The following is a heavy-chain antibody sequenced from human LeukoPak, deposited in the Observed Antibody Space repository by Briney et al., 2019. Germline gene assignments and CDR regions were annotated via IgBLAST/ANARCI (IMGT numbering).Heavy chain of an antibody. D-gene: IGHD1/OR15-1a*01. J-gene: IGHJ4*02. V-gene: IGHV3-11*01. CDR1: GFIFSNYC. Sequence: GGSLRLSCAAAGFIFSNYCMNWIRQAPGKGLEWVSYISSGADNTYYADSVKGRFTISRDDAKSSLHLQMDSLRAEDTAVYYCARDRCARTTCRNKDSPSEQSSGGQGTLVIVSS. CDR3: ARDRCARTTCRNKDSPSEQSS. CDR2: ISSGADNT.